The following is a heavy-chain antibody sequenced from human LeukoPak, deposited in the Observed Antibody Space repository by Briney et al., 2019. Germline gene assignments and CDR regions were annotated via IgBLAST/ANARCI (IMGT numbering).Heavy chain of an antibody. D-gene: IGHD3-22*01. CDR1: GFTFSDYY. J-gene: IGHJ4*02. Sequence: GGSLRLSCAASGFTFSDYYMSWIRQAPGKGLEWVSYISSSGSTIYYADSVKGRFTISRDNAKNSLYLQMNSLRAEDTAVYYCARDRGFNYYDSSGRAYYFDYWGQGTLVTVSS. V-gene: IGHV3-11*04. CDR3: ARDRGFNYYDSSGRAYYFDY. CDR2: ISSSGSTI.